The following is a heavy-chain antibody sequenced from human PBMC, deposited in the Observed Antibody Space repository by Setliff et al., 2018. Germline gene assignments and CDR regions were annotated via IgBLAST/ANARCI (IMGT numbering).Heavy chain of an antibody. Sequence: SGPTLVNPTQTLTLTCTFSGFSLSTSGVGVGWIRQPPGKALEWLALIYWDDDKRYSPSLKSRLTITKDPSKNQVVLTMTNMDPVDTATYYCAHRFDHYDSSGYYVMDVWGKGTTVTVSS. V-gene: IGHV2-5*02. J-gene: IGHJ6*03. D-gene: IGHD3-22*01. CDR1: GFSLSTSGVG. CDR3: AHRFDHYDSSGYYVMDV. CDR2: IYWDDDK.